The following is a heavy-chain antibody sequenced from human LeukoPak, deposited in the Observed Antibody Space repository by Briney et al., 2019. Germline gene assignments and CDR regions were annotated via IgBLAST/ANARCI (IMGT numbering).Heavy chain of an antibody. V-gene: IGHV4-59*11. CDR2: IYYSGST. D-gene: IGHD3/OR15-3a*01. CDR1: GGSISSHY. J-gene: IGHJ2*01. Sequence: SETLSLTCTVSGGSISSHYWSWIRQPPGKGLEWIGYIYYSGSTNYNPSLKSRVTISVDTSKNQFSLKLSSVTAADTAVYYCARVSPFSGWSYWYFDIWGRGTLVTVSS. CDR3: ARVSPFSGWSYWYFDI.